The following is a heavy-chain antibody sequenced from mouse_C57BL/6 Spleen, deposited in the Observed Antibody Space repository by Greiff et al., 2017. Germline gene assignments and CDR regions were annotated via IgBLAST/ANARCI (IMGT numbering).Heavy chain of an antibody. CDR1: GYTFTSYW. J-gene: IGHJ1*03. D-gene: IGHD1-1*01. Sequence: QVQLKQPGAELVKPGASVKLSCKASGYTFTSYWMHWVKQRPGQGLEWIGMIHPNSGSTNYNEKFKSKATLTVDKSSSTAYMQLSSLTSEDSAVYYCARGSSSWYFDVWGTGTTVTVSS. CDR3: ARGSSSWYFDV. V-gene: IGHV1-64*01. CDR2: IHPNSGST.